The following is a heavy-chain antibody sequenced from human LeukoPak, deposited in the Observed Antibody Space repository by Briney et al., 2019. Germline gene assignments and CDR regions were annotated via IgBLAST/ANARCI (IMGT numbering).Heavy chain of an antibody. CDR1: GYTLTELS. Sequence: ASVKVSCKVSGYTLTELSMHWVRQAPGKGLEWMGGFDPEDGETIYAQKFQGRVTMTEDTSTDTAYMELSSLKSEDTAVYYCALYCSGGGCLGLQHWGQGTLVTVSS. CDR2: FDPEDGET. CDR3: ALYCSGGGCLGLQH. V-gene: IGHV1-24*01. D-gene: IGHD2-15*01. J-gene: IGHJ1*01.